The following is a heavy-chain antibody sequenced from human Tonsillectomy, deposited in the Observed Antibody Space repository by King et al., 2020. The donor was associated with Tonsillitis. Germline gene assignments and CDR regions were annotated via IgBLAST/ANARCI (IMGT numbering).Heavy chain of an antibody. J-gene: IGHJ4*02. V-gene: IGHV1-69*01. D-gene: IGHD3-22*01. CDR2: LIPLFGTA. CDR1: GGTFSSYA. CDR3: ARDYYDSSGYWFDY. Sequence: VQLVESGAEVKKPGSSVKVSCKASGGTFSSYAISWVRQAPGQGLEWMGGLIPLFGTANYAQKFQGRITIIADESTRTAYMELSSLRSADTAVYYCARDYYDSSGYWFDYWGQGILVTVSS.